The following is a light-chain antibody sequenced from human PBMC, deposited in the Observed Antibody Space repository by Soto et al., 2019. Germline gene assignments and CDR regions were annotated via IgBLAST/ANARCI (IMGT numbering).Light chain of an antibody. Sequence: QSVLTQSPSASASLGASVKLTCTLSSGHSSYAIAWHQQQPEKGPRYLMKLNSDGSHSKGDGIPDRFSGSSSGAERYLTTSSLQSEDEADYYCQTWGTGILVFGGGTKLTVL. CDR2: LNSDGSH. CDR3: QTWGTGILV. J-gene: IGLJ2*01. V-gene: IGLV4-69*01. CDR1: SGHSSYA.